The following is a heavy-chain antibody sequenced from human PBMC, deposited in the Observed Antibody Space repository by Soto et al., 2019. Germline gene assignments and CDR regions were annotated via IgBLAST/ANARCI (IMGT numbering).Heavy chain of an antibody. CDR3: CVIKRRDQYSTSGYWFDP. V-gene: IGHV3-15*01. J-gene: IGHJ5*02. Sequence: NPVGSLRLSCAASGFTFSHAWMSWVRQAPGKGLEWVGRIKSKADGETKDYGAPVRGRFTISRDDSQDILYLHMNSLRIEDTAVYYCCVIKRRDQYSTSGYWFDPWGPGTLVTVSS. CDR1: GFTFSHAW. CDR2: IKSKADGETK. D-gene: IGHD4-4*01.